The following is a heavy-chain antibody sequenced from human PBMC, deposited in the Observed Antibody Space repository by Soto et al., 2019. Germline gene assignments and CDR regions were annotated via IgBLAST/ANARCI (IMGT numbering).Heavy chain of an antibody. CDR2: INPNSGGT. Sequence: ASVKVSCKASGGTFNMFAMNWVRQAPGQGLEWMGWINPNSGGTNYAQKFQGRVTMTRDTSISTAYMELSRLRSDDTAVYYCASSLGSGYDLYYYGMDVWGQGTTVTVSS. J-gene: IGHJ6*02. CDR3: ASSLGSGYDLYYYGMDV. CDR1: GGTFNMFA. D-gene: IGHD5-12*01. V-gene: IGHV1-2*02.